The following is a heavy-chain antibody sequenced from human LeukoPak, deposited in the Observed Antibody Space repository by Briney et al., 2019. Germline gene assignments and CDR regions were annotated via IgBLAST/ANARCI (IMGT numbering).Heavy chain of an antibody. D-gene: IGHD1-26*01. J-gene: IGHJ4*02. Sequence: SETLSLTCAVYGGSFSGYYWSWIRQPPGKGLEWIGEINHSGSTNYNPSLKSRVTISVDTSKNQFSLKLSSVTAADTAVYYCARGPRYSGSYYYWGQGTLVTVSS. V-gene: IGHV4-34*01. CDR3: ARGPRYSGSYYY. CDR2: INHSGST. CDR1: GGSFSGYY.